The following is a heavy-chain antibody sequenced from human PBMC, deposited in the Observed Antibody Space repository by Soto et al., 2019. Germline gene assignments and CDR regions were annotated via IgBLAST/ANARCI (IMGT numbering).Heavy chain of an antibody. CDR1: GFTFSNYA. D-gene: IGHD6-6*01. Sequence: GGSLRLSCAASGFTFSNYAMHWVRQAPGKGLEWVAVISYDGSNKYYADSVKGRFTISRDNSKNTLYLQMNSLRAEDTAVYYCAREGRSSAGFDYRGQGTLVTVSS. CDR3: AREGRSSAGFDY. J-gene: IGHJ4*02. V-gene: IGHV3-30-3*01. CDR2: ISYDGSNK.